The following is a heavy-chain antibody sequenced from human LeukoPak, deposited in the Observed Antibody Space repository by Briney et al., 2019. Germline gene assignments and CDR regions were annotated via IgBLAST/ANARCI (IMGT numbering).Heavy chain of an antibody. J-gene: IGHJ4*02. CDR1: GGSFSGYY. V-gene: IGHV4-34*01. D-gene: IGHD6-19*01. CDR3: ARGVAVAGRGFVY. CDR2: INHSGST. Sequence: PSETLSLTCAVYGGSFSGYYWSWIRQPPGKGLEWIGEINHSGSTNYNPSLKSRVTISVDTSKNQFSLKLSSVTAADTAVYYCARGVAVAGRGFVYWGQGTLVTVSS.